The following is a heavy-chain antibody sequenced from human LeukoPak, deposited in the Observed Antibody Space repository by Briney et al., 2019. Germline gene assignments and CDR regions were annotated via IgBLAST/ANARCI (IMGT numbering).Heavy chain of an antibody. CDR1: GGSISSYY. Sequence: PSETLSLTCTVSGGSISSYYWSWIRQPAGKGLEWIGYIYYSGSTNYNPSLKSRVTISVDTSKNQFSLKLSSVTAADTAVYYCARGRTTVDFDYWGQGTLVTVSS. J-gene: IGHJ4*02. V-gene: IGHV4-59*01. D-gene: IGHD4-11*01. CDR2: IYYSGST. CDR3: ARGRTTVDFDY.